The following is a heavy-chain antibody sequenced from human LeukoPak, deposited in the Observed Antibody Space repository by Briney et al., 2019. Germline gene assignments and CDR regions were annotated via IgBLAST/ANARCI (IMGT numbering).Heavy chain of an antibody. D-gene: IGHD3-3*01. J-gene: IGHJ5*02. CDR3: ARDRRFLEWLFQKNNWFDP. Sequence: ASVEVFCKASGYTLTGHYIHRGGPDPGQGVEGMGWINPNSGGTNYAQKFQGRVTMTRDTSNSTAYMEQSRLRSDHTAVYYCARDRRFLEWLFQKNNWFDPWGQGTLVTVSS. CDR1: GYTLTGHY. V-gene: IGHV1-2*02. CDR2: INPNSGGT.